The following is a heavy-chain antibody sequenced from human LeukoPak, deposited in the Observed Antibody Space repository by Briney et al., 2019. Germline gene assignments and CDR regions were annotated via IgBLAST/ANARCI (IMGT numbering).Heavy chain of an antibody. Sequence: GSVKVSCKTSGYTFTRYGITWVRQAPGQGLEWMGWISTYNGNTNYAQKLQGRVTMTTDTSTSTAYMELRSLRYDDTAVYYCARSLDASWLQCPEFWGQGTLVTVSP. D-gene: IGHD5-24*01. CDR1: GYTFTRYG. CDR3: ARSLDASWLQCPEF. V-gene: IGHV1-18*01. J-gene: IGHJ4*02. CDR2: ISTYNGNT.